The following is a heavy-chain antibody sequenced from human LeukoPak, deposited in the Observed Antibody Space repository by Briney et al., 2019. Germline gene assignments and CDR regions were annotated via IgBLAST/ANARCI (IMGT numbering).Heavy chain of an antibody. J-gene: IGHJ4*02. Sequence: ASVKVSCKASGYTFTGSYIHWVRQAPGQGLEWMGWINPNSGGTNYAQKFQGRVTMTRDTSISTAYMELSGLRSDDTAVYYCARDSSDYYGSGSSPSYYFDYWGQGTLVTVSS. CDR2: INPNSGGT. D-gene: IGHD3-10*01. V-gene: IGHV1-2*02. CDR1: GYTFTGSY. CDR3: ARDSSDYYGSGSSPSYYFDY.